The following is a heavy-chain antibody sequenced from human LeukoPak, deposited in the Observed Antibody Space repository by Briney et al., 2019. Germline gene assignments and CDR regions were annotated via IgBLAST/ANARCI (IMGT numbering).Heavy chain of an antibody. V-gene: IGHV3-30*02. D-gene: IGHD1-26*01. J-gene: IGHJ4*02. Sequence: GGSLRLSCAASGFTFSSYGMHWVRQAPGKGLEWVAFIRYDGNNKYYADSVKGRFTISRDNSKNTLYLQMNSLRAEDTAVYYCAKGSSGSYERFDYWGQGTLVTVSS. CDR1: GFTFSSYG. CDR2: IRYDGNNK. CDR3: AKGSSGSYERFDY.